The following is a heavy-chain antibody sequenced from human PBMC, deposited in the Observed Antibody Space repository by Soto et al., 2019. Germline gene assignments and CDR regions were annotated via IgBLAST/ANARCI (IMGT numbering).Heavy chain of an antibody. V-gene: IGHV3-30*14. J-gene: IGHJ3*02. CDR3: VRDGYSGRSDGFDI. CDR1: GFSFSAYT. D-gene: IGHD1-26*01. CDR2: ISYDGNSE. Sequence: QMQLVASGGGVVQPGRSLRLSCAASGFSFSAYTMHRVRQAPGTGLEWVAVISYDGNSEPYTDPVKGRFTVASDNSKRTLYLQMNSLRPAATAVYYCVRDGYSGRSDGFDIWGQGTMVTVSS.